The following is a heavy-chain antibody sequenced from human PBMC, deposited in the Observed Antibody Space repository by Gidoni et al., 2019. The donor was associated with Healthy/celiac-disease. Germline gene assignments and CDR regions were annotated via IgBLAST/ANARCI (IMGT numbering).Heavy chain of an antibody. V-gene: IGHV3-30-3*01. J-gene: IGHJ4*02. CDR2: ISYDGSNK. CDR1: GFTFSRYA. D-gene: IGHD6-13*01. Sequence: QVQLVESGGGVVQPGRSLRLSCAASGFTFSRYAMHWVRQAPGKGLEWVAVISYDGSNKYYADSVKGRFTISRDNSKNTLYLQMNSLRAEDTAVYYCARDSVRAAAGSGDFDYWGQGTLVTVSS. CDR3: ARDSVRAAAGSGDFDY.